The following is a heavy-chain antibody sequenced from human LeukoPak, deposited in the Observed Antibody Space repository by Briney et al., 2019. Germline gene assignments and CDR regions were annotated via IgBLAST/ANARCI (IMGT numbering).Heavy chain of an antibody. CDR2: IYYSGST. CDR1: GGSISSYY. Sequence: SETLSLTCTVSGGSISSYYWSWIRQPPGKGLEWIGYIYYSGSTNYNPSLKSRVTISVDTSKNQFSLKLCSVTAADTAVYYCARGKQEDWFDPWGQGTLVTVSS. V-gene: IGHV4-59*01. J-gene: IGHJ5*02. CDR3: ARGKQEDWFDP.